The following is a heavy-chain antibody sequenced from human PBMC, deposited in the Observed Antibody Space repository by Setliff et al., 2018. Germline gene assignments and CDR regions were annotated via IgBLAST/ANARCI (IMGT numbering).Heavy chain of an antibody. V-gene: IGHV3-23*01. CDR2: ITGSGGGT. CDR3: SSYLVS. D-gene: IGHD2-21*01. CDR1: GFTFSAAW. J-gene: IGHJ4*02. Sequence: GGSLRLSCAASGFTFSAAWMTWLRLGPGKGLEWVALITGSGGGTYYADSVKGRLTISRDNSKNTLYLQMNSLRAEDTAVYYCSSYLVSWGQGALVTVSS.